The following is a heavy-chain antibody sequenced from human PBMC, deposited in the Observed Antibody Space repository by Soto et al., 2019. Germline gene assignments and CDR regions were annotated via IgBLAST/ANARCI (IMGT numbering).Heavy chain of an antibody. CDR1: GGSISSGGYS. CDR2: IYHSGRT. V-gene: IGHV4-30-2*01. J-gene: IGHJ5*02. D-gene: IGHD1-1*01. CDR3: ARETTPGWFDP. Sequence: QLQLQESGSGLVKPSQTLSLTCAVSGGSISSGGYSWSWIRQPPGEGLEWIGYIYHSGRTYYNPSLKSPATRSVDRSNNHFSLKLSPVTAAETDVYYCARETTPGWFDPWGQGTLVTVSS.